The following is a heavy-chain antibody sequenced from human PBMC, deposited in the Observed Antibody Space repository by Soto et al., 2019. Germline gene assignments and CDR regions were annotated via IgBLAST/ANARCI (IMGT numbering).Heavy chain of an antibody. J-gene: IGHJ4*02. CDR2: ISGHNGYT. Sequence: QVQLVQSGAEVKKPGASVKVSCKISGYTFADYGIRWVRQAPGQGLEWVAWISGHNGYTKYATKFEGSVTLTTDTSTGKAYISLRRLRSDDTAVYYCARGGITGERAPYGGQGTLVTVSS. CDR1: GYTFADYG. D-gene: IGHD1-20*01. V-gene: IGHV1-18*01. CDR3: ARGGITGERAPY.